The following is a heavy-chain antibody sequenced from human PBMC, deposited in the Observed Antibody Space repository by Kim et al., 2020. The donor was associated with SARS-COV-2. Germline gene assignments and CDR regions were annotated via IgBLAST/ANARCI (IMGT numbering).Heavy chain of an antibody. V-gene: IGHV3-13*01. D-gene: IGHD3-10*01. CDR1: GFTFSSYD. CDR2: IGTAGDT. Sequence: GGSLRLSCAASGFTFSSYDMNWVRQATGKGLEWVSAIGTAGDTYYPGSVKGRFTISRENAKNSLYLQMNSLRAGDTAVYYCARAYYGSGSYYNGYYYYGMDVWGQGTTVTVSS. J-gene: IGHJ6*02. CDR3: ARAYYGSGSYYNGYYYYGMDV.